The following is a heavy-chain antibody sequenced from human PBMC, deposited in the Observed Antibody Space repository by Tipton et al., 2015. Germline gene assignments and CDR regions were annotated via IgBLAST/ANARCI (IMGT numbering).Heavy chain of an antibody. D-gene: IGHD2-21*01. CDR2: FMNYFGRP. V-gene: IGHV1-69*01. CDR3: ATIPEGVGLWPSCFDA. CDR1: GGTSSDFG. J-gene: IGHJ5*02. Sequence: QSGPEVKKPGSSVKVSCKPSGGTSSDFGINWVRQAPGQGPEWMGGFMNYFGRPMYVEKLQGRVTMSFDEATGIYDMTLSNLTSDDTAVYYCATIPEGVGLWPSCFDAWGQGTLVTVSS.